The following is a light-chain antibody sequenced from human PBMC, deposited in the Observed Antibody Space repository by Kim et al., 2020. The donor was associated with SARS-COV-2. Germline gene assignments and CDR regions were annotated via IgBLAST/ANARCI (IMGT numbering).Light chain of an antibody. CDR2: QNI. CDR1: KLGDKY. V-gene: IGLV3-1*01. CDR3: QAWDSSTGVV. Sequence: SYELTQPPSVSVSPGQTASITCSGEKLGDKYACWYQQKPGQSPVLVIYQNIKRPSGIPERFSGSNSGNTATLTISGAQAMDEADYYCQAWDSSTGVVFGGGTKL. J-gene: IGLJ3*02.